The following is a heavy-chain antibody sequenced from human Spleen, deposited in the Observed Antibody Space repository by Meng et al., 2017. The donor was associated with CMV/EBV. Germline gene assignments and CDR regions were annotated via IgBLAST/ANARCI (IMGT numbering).Heavy chain of an antibody. V-gene: IGHV3-7*01. J-gene: IGHJ6*02. D-gene: IGHD2-2*02. Sequence: GESLKISCAASGFTFSSYWMSWVRQAPGKGLEWVANIKQDGSETYYVDSVKGRFTISRDNAKKSLYLQMNSPRAEDTAVYYCARESRGYCSTTSCYRFQGYYGMDVWGQGTTVTVSS. CDR2: IKQDGSET. CDR3: ARESRGYCSTTSCYRFQGYYGMDV. CDR1: GFTFSSYW.